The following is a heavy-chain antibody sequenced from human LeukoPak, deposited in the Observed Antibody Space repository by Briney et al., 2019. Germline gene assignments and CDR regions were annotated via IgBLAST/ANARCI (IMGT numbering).Heavy chain of an antibody. V-gene: IGHV1-69*06. CDR3: ARRQPSRDGYNSFDY. CDR1: GGTFSSYA. CDR2: ISAIFGTA. J-gene: IGHJ4*02. D-gene: IGHD5-24*01. Sequence: SVKVSCEASGGTFSSYAISWVPDAPGQGLECMGRISAIFGTANCAQKFQGSVTITADKSTSTAYMELSRLSSEDTAVYYCARRQPSRDGYNSFDYWGQGTLVTVSS.